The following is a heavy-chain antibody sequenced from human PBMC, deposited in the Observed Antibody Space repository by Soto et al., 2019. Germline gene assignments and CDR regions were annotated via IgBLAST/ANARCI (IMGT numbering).Heavy chain of an antibody. D-gene: IGHD3-22*01. CDR1: GFTFSSYG. V-gene: IGHV3-33*01. CDR2: IWYDRSNK. J-gene: IGHJ3*02. CDR3: ARGDSTYYYDSSGYRGVFDI. Sequence: PCGSLRLSCAASGFTFSSYGMHWVRQAPGKGLEWVAVIWYDRSNKYYADSVKGRFTISRDNSKNTLYLQMNSLRAEDTAVYYCARGDSTYYYDSSGYRGVFDIWGQGTMVTV.